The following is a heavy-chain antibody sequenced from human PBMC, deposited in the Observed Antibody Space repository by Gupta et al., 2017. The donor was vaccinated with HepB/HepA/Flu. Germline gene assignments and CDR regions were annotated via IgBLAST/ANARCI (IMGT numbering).Heavy chain of an antibody. Sequence: EVQLVESVGGLVQPGGSLILSCAVHGFTFSALFFSWVRRAPGKGLEWIGRSRNKANSYSTEYAASVKGRFTVSRDDSKNSMYLQMNSLQTEDTAVYYCSGTVTGRHFDYWGQGTLVTVSS. CDR3: SGTVTGRHFDY. CDR2: SRNKANSYST. D-gene: IGHD6-19*01. V-gene: IGHV3-72*01. CDR1: GFTFSALF. J-gene: IGHJ4*02.